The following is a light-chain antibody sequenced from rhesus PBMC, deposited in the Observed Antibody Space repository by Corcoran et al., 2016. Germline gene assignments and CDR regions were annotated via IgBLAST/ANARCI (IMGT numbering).Light chain of an antibody. CDR2: NTS. V-gene: IGKV3-35*01. CDR1: QSVSGI. Sequence: EIVLTQSPATLSLSPGERATLSCRASQSVSGILAWYQQKPGQAPRHLIDNTSSRATGIPDRFSGSGSVTDFTLTISSLEPEDVGVYYCQQYNNWPLTFGGGTKVELK. CDR3: QQYNNWPLT. J-gene: IGKJ4*01.